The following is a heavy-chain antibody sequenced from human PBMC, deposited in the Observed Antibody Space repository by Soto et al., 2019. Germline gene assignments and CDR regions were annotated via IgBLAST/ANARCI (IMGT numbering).Heavy chain of an antibody. V-gene: IGHV4-59*01. Sequence: TSETLSLTCTVSGGSISHYYWSWIRQSPGKGLEWIGYAYYSGSTDYNPSLKSRVTMSVDTSKNQVSLKLNSVTTADTAVYYCARDRSTYGGGGTGEVKENWFDPWGPGTLVTVSS. D-gene: IGHD2-8*01. CDR1: GGSISHYY. J-gene: IGHJ5*02. CDR2: AYYSGST. CDR3: ARDRSTYGGGGTGEVKENWFDP.